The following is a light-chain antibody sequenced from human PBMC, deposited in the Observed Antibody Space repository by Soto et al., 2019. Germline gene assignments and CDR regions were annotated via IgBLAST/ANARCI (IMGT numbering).Light chain of an antibody. CDR2: DAT. CDR3: QRYKSYPLFT. Sequence: DIQMTQSPATLSASVGDRVTITCRASQSISSWLAWDQQKPGKAPKLLIYDATSLESGVPSRFSGSGSGTELSLTICSHQPVDFAPCYSQRYKSYPLFTFGPGTKVDIK. V-gene: IGKV1-5*01. J-gene: IGKJ3*01. CDR1: QSISSW.